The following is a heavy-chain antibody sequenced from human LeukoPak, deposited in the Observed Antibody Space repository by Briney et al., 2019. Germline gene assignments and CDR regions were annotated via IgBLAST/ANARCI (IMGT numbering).Heavy chain of an antibody. J-gene: IGHJ3*02. CDR1: GFTFSTYR. CDR2: IQYDGSNK. D-gene: IGHD2-2*01. CDR3: AKDYCSNYGTREKEAFDI. Sequence: GGCLRLSCAASGFTFSTYRMNWVRQAPGKGLEWVAFIQYDGSNKYYADSVKGRFTISRDNSKNTLYLQMNSLRAEDTAVYYCAKDYCSNYGTREKEAFDIWGQGTMITVSA. V-gene: IGHV3-30*02.